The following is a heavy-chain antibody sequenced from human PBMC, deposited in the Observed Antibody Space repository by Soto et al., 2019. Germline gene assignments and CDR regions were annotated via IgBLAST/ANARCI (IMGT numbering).Heavy chain of an antibody. D-gene: IGHD1-26*01. V-gene: IGHV3-23*01. CDR3: AKDPSIVVANCFDY. J-gene: IGHJ4*02. CDR2: ISGSGGST. Sequence: PAGSLRLSCAASGFTFSSCAMSWVRQAQGQGMEWVSAISGSGGSTYYADSVKGRFTISRVNSQKTLFLQMNSLRAEDTAVSYCAKDPSIVVANCFDYWGQGILVTVSS. CDR1: GFTFSSCA.